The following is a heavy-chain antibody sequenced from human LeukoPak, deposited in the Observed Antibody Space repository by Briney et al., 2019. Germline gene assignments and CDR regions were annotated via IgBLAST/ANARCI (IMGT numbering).Heavy chain of an antibody. CDR1: RDTLSIYA. D-gene: IGHD2-15*01. V-gene: IGHV1-69*05. J-gene: IGHJ4*02. CDR3: ARGVICSGGSCYSTYYFDY. Sequence: AAVKLSSKPSRDTLSIYAISWVPQAPGQGLEWVGGLIPIFGTANYAQKLQGRDTVTTDKSTSTAYMELSSLRSDETVVYYCARGVICSGGSCYSTYYFDYWGQGTLVTVSS. CDR2: LIPIFGTA.